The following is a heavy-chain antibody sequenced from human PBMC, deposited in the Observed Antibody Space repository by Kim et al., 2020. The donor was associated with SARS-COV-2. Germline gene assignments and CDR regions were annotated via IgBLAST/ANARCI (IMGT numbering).Heavy chain of an antibody. CDR2: ISYDGSNK. J-gene: IGHJ3*02. D-gene: IGHD3-22*01. CDR3: ARAEDSSGIDAFDI. V-gene: IGHV3-30*04. Sequence: GGSLRLSCAASGFTFSSYAMHWVRQAPGKGLEWVAVISYDGSNKYYVDSVKGRFTISRDNSKNTLYLQMNSLRAEDTAVYYCARAEDSSGIDAFDIWGQGTMVTVSS. CDR1: GFTFSSYA.